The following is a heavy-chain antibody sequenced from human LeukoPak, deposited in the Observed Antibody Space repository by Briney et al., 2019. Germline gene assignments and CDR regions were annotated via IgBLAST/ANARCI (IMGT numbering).Heavy chain of an antibody. CDR3: AKGAQGGFRRNYFDY. CDR1: GFTFSSYA. D-gene: IGHD5-18*01. J-gene: IGHJ4*02. V-gene: IGHV3-23*01. Sequence: GGSLRLSCEASGFTFSSYAMSWVRQAPGKGLEWVSAISGSGGSTYYADSVKGRFTISRDNSKNTLYLQMNSLRAEDTAVYYCAKGAQGGFRRNYFDYWGQGTLVTVSS. CDR2: ISGSGGST.